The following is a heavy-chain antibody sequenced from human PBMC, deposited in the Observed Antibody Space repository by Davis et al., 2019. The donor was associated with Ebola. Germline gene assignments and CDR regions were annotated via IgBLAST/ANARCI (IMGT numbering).Heavy chain of an antibody. J-gene: IGHJ6*02. D-gene: IGHD2-2*01. CDR3: ASTVVPSRGYYYGMDV. CDR2: INPSGGST. CDR1: GGTFSSYA. Sequence: SVKVSCKASGGTFSSYAISWVRQAPGQGLEWMGIINPSGGSTSYAQKFQGRVTITADKSTSTAYMELSSLRSEDTAVYYCASTVVPSRGYYYGMDVWGQGTTVTVSS. V-gene: IGHV1-69*04.